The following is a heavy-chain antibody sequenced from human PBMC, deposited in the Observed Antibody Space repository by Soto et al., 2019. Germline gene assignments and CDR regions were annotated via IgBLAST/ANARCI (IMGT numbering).Heavy chain of an antibody. V-gene: IGHV1-2*04. CDR2: INPNSGGT. CDR1: GYTFTGYY. J-gene: IGHJ3*02. Sequence: ASVKVSCKASGYTFTGYYMHWVRQAPGQGLEWMGWINPNSGGTNYAQKFQGWVTMTRDTSISTAYMELSRLRSDETAVYYCARAGARYDYIWGSYPQRGAFDIWGQGTMVTVSS. D-gene: IGHD3-16*02. CDR3: ARAGARYDYIWGSYPQRGAFDI.